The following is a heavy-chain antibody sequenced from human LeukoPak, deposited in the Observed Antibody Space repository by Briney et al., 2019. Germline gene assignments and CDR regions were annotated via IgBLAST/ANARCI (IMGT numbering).Heavy chain of an antibody. CDR1: GGSISSGSYY. CDR2: IYYSGST. D-gene: IGHD3-16*02. Sequence: SQTLSLTCTVSGGSISSGSYYWGWIRQPPGKGLEWIGSIYYSGSTYYNPSLKSRVTISVDTSKNQFSLKLSSVTAADTAVYYCAREYDYVWGSYRYRPLDAFDIWGQGTMVTVSS. CDR3: AREYDYVWGSYRYRPLDAFDI. J-gene: IGHJ3*02. V-gene: IGHV4-39*07.